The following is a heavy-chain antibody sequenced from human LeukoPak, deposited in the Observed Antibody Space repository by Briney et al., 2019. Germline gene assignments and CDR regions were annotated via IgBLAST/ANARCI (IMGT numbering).Heavy chain of an antibody. V-gene: IGHV1-69*13. J-gene: IGHJ6*03. CDR3: ARVDRYHYYLDV. Sequence: SVKVSCKASGGTFSSYSITWVRQAPGQGLEGMGGIMPLFNTANYAQQFRGRVTITPDESTSKAYMELSSLRFEDTAMYYCARVDRYHYYLDVWGKGTTVTVSS. CDR1: GGTFSSYS. CDR2: IMPLFNTA.